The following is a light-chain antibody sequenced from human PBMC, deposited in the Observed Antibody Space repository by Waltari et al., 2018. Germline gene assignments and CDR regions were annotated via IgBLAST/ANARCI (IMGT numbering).Light chain of an antibody. CDR2: EVS. J-gene: IGLJ1*01. CDR3: SSYTTSSAPGV. Sequence: QSALTQPASVSGSPGQSITISCSGTDSDVGAYDFVSWYQQHPGKAPHLIIYEVSNRTSGISNRFSASKSGNTASLTISWLQAEDEADYYCSSYTTSSAPGVFGTGTRVTVL. V-gene: IGLV2-14*01. CDR1: DSDVGAYDF.